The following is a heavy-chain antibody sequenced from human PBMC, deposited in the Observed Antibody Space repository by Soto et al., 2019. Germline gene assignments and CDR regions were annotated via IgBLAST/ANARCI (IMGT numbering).Heavy chain of an antibody. Sequence: GGSLRLSCAASGFTFSSYAMSWVRQAPGKGLEWVAVISYDGSNKYYADSVKGRFTISRDNSKNTLYLQMNSLRAEDTAVYYCAKDPFTQVVPAEINNWFDPWGQGTLVTVSS. CDR2: ISYDGSNK. D-gene: IGHD2-2*01. CDR3: AKDPFTQVVPAEINNWFDP. J-gene: IGHJ5*02. CDR1: GFTFSSYA. V-gene: IGHV3-30*18.